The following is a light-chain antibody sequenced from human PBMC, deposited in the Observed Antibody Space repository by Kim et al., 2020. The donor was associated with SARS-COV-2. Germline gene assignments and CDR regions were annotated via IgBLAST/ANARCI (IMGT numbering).Light chain of an antibody. CDR1: QDIRND. CDR2: GAS. Sequence: DIQMTQSPSFLSASVGDRVTITCRASQDIRNDLGWYQQNPGRAPKRLIYGASSLQSGVPSRFSGSGSGTEFTLTISSQQPEDFATYFCLQHNTYPITFGQGTRLEIK. CDR3: LQHNTYPIT. V-gene: IGKV1-17*01. J-gene: IGKJ5*01.